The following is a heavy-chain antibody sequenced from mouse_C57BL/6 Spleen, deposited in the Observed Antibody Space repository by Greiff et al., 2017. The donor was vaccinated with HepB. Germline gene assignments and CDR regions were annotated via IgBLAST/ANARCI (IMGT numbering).Heavy chain of an antibody. CDR1: GYTFTDYE. CDR3: TRWGGAGFAY. CDR2: IDPETGGT. D-gene: IGHD1-1*02. Sequence: VQLVESGAELVRPGASVTLSCKASGYTFTDYEMHWVKQTPVHGLEWIGAIDPETGGTAYTQKFKGKAILTADKSSSTAYMELRGLTSEDSAVYYCTRWGGAGFAYWGQGTLVTVSA. V-gene: IGHV1-15*01. J-gene: IGHJ3*01.